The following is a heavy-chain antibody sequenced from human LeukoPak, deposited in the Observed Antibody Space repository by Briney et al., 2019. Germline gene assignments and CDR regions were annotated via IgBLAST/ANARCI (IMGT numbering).Heavy chain of an antibody. J-gene: IGHJ6*02. CDR2: INHSGST. Sequence: SETLSLTCAVYGGSFSGYYWSWIRQPPGKGLEWIGEINHSGSTNYNPSLKSRVTISVDTSKNQFSLKLSSVTAAGTAVYYCARVRLNNYYYYGMDVWGQGTTVTVSS. CDR3: ARVRLNNYYYYGMDV. CDR1: GGSFSGYY. V-gene: IGHV4-34*01. D-gene: IGHD1/OR15-1a*01.